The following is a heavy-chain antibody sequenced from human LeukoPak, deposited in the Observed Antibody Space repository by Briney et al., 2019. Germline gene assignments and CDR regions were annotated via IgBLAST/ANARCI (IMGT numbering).Heavy chain of an antibody. CDR1: GFTFSRYA. CDR3: AKDSIRMHYDSSGYLNAFNI. D-gene: IGHD3-22*01. V-gene: IGHV3-23*01. CDR2: ISGSGGST. J-gene: IGHJ3*02. Sequence: PGGSLRLTCSSAGFTFSRYAMSWIRQTPGKGMDWVSAISGSGGSTYYADSVKGRFTISRDNSKTTLYLQMNSLGAEDTAVYYCAKDSIRMHYDSSGYLNAFNIWSQGKMVTDSS.